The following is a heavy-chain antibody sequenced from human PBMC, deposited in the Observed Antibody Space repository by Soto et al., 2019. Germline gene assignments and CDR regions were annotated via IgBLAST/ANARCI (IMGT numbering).Heavy chain of an antibody. Sequence: GGSLRLSCAASGFTFSSYWMHWVRQAPGKGLEWVAVISYDGSNKYYADSVKGRFTISRDNSKNTLYLQMNSLRAEDTAVYYCARDPAEYSSSWETYWYLDLWGRGTLVTVSS. CDR2: ISYDGSNK. CDR3: ARDPAEYSSSWETYWYLDL. J-gene: IGHJ2*01. D-gene: IGHD6-13*01. V-gene: IGHV3-30-3*01. CDR1: GFTFSSYW.